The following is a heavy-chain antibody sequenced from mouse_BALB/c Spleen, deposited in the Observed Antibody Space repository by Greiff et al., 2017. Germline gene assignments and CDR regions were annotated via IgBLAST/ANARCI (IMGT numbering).Heavy chain of an antibody. CDR2: INPSTGYT. CDR1: GYTFTSYW. D-gene: IGHD2-10*01. J-gene: IGHJ3*01. V-gene: IGHV1-7*01. CDR3: ARTYYGNQAFSY. Sequence: VKLQESGAELAKPGASVKMSCKASGYTFTSYWMHWVKQRPGQGLEWIGYINPSTGYTEYNQKFKDKATLTADKSSSTAYMQLSSLTSEDSAVYYCARTYYGNQAFSYWGQGTLVTVSA.